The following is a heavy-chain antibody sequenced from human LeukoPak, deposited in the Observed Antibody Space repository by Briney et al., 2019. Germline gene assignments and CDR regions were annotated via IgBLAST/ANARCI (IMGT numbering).Heavy chain of an antibody. CDR3: ARHTLGYCSSTSCYL. Sequence: SETLSLTCTVSGGSISSGGYYWSWIRQHPGKGLEWIGYIYYSGSTYYNPSLKSRVTISVDTSKNQFSLKLSSVTAADTAVYYCARHTLGYCSSTSCYLWGQGTLVTVSS. CDR2: IYYSGST. V-gene: IGHV4-39*01. J-gene: IGHJ4*02. D-gene: IGHD2-2*01. CDR1: GGSISSGGYY.